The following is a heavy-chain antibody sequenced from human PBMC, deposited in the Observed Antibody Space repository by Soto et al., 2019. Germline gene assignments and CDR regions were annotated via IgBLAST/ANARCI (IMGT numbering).Heavy chain of an antibody. CDR2: IWHDGSEI. CDR1: GPIFNGYG. CDR3: AKVYIVVVPAAMGTNWFDS. Sequence: SLRLSCVVPGPIFNGYGMHWVRQAPGKGLEWVAVIWHDGSEIYYADSVKGRFTISRDNSKNTLYLQMNSLRAEDTAVYYCAKVYIVVVPAAMGTNWFDSWGQGTLVTVSS. D-gene: IGHD2-2*01. J-gene: IGHJ5*01. V-gene: IGHV3-33*06.